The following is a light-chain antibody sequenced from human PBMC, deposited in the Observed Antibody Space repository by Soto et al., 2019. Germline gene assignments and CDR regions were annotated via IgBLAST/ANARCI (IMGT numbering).Light chain of an antibody. CDR1: QSISSY. Sequence: DIQITQSPASLSASVGDRVTSTCRASQSISSYLNWYQQKPGKAPKLLIYAASSLQSGVPSRFSGSGSGTDFTLTISSLQPEDFATYYCQQSYSTPWTFGQGTKVDIK. J-gene: IGKJ1*01. CDR3: QQSYSTPWT. CDR2: AAS. V-gene: IGKV1-39*01.